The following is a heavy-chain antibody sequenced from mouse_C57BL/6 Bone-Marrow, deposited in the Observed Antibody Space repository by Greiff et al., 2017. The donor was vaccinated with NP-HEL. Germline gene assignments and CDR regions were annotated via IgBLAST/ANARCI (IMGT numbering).Heavy chain of an antibody. D-gene: IGHD2-13*01. Sequence: VQLQQSGAELVRPGASVKLSCTASGFNFKDYYMHWVKQSPEQGLEWIGRIDPEDGDTEYAPKFQGKATMTADTASNTAYLQLSSLTSEDTAVYYCTLRLEEFGYWGQGTTLTVSS. V-gene: IGHV14-1*01. CDR1: GFNFKDYY. CDR3: TLRLEEFGY. CDR2: IDPEDGDT. J-gene: IGHJ2*01.